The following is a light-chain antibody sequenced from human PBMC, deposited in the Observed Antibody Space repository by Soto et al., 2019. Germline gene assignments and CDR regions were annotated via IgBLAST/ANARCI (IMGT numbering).Light chain of an antibody. Sequence: IQMTQSPSSLSASVGDRVTITCRASQSISSYLNWYQQKPGKAPKLLIYAASSLQSGVPSRFSGSGSGADFTLTISSLQPEDFATYYCQQRYSTPLTFGGGTKVDIK. CDR1: QSISSY. V-gene: IGKV1-39*01. CDR2: AAS. J-gene: IGKJ4*01. CDR3: QQRYSTPLT.